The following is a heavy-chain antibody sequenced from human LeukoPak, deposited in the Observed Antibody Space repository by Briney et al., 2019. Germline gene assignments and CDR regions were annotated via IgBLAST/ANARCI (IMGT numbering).Heavy chain of an antibody. CDR3: ARAPYYDFWSGYYFDY. CDR2: IIPILGIA. CDR1: GGTFSSYA. J-gene: IGHJ4*02. D-gene: IGHD3-3*01. Sequence: SVTVSCKASGGTFSSYAISWVRQAPGQGLEWMGRIIPILGIANYAQKFQGRVTITADKSTSTAYMELSSLRSEDTAVYYCARAPYYDFWSGYYFDYWGQGTLVTVSS. V-gene: IGHV1-69*04.